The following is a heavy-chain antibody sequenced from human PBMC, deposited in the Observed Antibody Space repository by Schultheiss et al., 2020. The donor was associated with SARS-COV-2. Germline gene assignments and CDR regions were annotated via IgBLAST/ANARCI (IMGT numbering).Heavy chain of an antibody. CDR3: AREEGWFGELVFDY. J-gene: IGHJ4*02. CDR1: GFTFSSYS. CDR2: ISSSSSTI. Sequence: GGSLRLSCAASGFTFSSYSMNWVRQAPGKGLEWVSYISSSSSTIYYADSVKGRFTISRDNAKNSLYLQMNSLRAEDTAVYYCAREEGWFGELVFDYWGQGTLVTVSS. D-gene: IGHD3-10*01. V-gene: IGHV3-48*04.